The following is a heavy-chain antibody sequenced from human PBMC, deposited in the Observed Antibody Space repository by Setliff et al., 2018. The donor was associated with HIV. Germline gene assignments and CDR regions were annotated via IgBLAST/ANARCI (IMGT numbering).Heavy chain of an antibody. Sequence: PSETLSLTCTVSGGSISFHYWDWLRQPPGKGLEWIGYMYASGSTDYNPSLKSRVTIAVDRFRNQFSLQLRSVTAADTAVYYCARGPSGTYYREFDFWGQGTLVTVS. D-gene: IGHD1-26*01. CDR1: GGSISFHY. V-gene: IGHV4-59*11. CDR2: MYASGST. CDR3: ARGPSGTYYREFDF. J-gene: IGHJ4*02.